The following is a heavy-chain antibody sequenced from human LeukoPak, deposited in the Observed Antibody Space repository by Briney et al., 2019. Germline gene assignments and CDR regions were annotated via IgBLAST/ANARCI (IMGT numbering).Heavy chain of an antibody. CDR1: GATFTTYA. CDR2: IIPVFGTA. V-gene: IGHV1-69*06. Sequence: AASVKVSCKASGATFTTYAIIWVRQAPGQGLEWMGGIIPVFGTATYAQKFQGRVTITADKSTSTAYMELSSLRSEDTAVYYCARSTAMVSPFDYWGQGTLVTVSS. CDR3: ARSTAMVSPFDY. D-gene: IGHD5-18*01. J-gene: IGHJ4*02.